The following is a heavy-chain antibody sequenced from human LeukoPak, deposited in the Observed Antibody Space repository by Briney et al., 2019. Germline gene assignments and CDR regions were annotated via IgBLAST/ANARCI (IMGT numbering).Heavy chain of an antibody. CDR2: IHSSGST. Sequence: SETLSLTCTVSDGSIRSYYWSWIRQPPGKGLQWIGYIHSSGSTHYNPSVKSRVTTSLDTSKNQFSLKLSSVTAADTAVYYCARLGTYSDYWGQGTLVTVSS. D-gene: IGHD1-26*01. J-gene: IGHJ4*02. V-gene: IGHV4-4*09. CDR1: DGSIRSYY. CDR3: ARLGTYSDY.